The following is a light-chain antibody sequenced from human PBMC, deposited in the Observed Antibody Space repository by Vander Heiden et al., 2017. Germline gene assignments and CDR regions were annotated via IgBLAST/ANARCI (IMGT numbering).Light chain of an antibody. Sequence: DIQRTQSPSSLSASVGDSVTITCRARQSISSYLNWYQQKPGKAPKLLIYAASSLQSGVPSRFSGSGSGTDFTLTISSLQPEDFATYYCQQSYSTPLTFGVGTKVEIK. J-gene: IGKJ4*01. CDR3: QQSYSTPLT. CDR1: QSISSY. V-gene: IGKV1-39*01. CDR2: AAS.